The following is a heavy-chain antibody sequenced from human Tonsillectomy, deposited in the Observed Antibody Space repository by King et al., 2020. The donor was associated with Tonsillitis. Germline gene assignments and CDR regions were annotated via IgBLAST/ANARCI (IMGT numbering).Heavy chain of an antibody. Sequence: VQLVESGGGLVKPGGSLRLSCAASGFTFSNAWMSWGRQAPGKGLEWVGRIKSKTDGGTTDYAAPVKGRFTISSDDSKNTQYLQMNSLKTEETAVYYCTTAYYYDSSGYYYLPFDYWGQGTLVTVSS. CDR3: TTAYYYDSSGYYYLPFDY. D-gene: IGHD3-22*01. J-gene: IGHJ4*02. CDR2: IKSKTDGGTT. CDR1: GFTFSNAW. V-gene: IGHV3-15*01.